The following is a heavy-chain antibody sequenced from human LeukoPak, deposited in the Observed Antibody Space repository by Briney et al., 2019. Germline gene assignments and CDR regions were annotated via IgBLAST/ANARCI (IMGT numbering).Heavy chain of an antibody. CDR1: GFTLSSYW. V-gene: IGHV3-7*01. D-gene: IGHD3-10*01. J-gene: IGHJ4*02. CDR3: VRGAGRGGDFDY. CDR2: IKPDGSEK. Sequence: GGSLRLSCAASGFTLSSYWMPWVRQAPGKGLQWVANIKPDGSEKYYVDSVKSRFTISRDNAKNSLYLQMNSLRAEDMAVYYCVRGAGRGGDFDYWGQGTLVTVSS.